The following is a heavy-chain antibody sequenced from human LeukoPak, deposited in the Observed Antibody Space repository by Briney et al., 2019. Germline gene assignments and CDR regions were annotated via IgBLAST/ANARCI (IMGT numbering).Heavy chain of an antibody. CDR3: ANSISIDFEY. CDR2: IYNSGTT. CDR1: GGSVSSHY. V-gene: IGHV4-4*07. J-gene: IGHJ4*02. Sequence: WETLPLTCTVSGGSVSSHYWNWIRQPAGKGLEWIGRIYNSGTTNYNPSLESRVTISIDRSKNQFSLKLTSVTAADTAVYYCANSISIDFEYWGQGTLVTVSS. D-gene: IGHD2-15*01.